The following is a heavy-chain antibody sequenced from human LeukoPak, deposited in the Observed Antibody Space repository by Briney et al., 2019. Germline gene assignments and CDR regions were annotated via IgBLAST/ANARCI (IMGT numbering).Heavy chain of an antibody. D-gene: IGHD3-22*01. CDR3: ARDLDDSSGSYSDY. Sequence: GGSLRLSCAVSGFTFSNFAMHWVRQPPGKGLEWVAVTSYDGGNEYYAEAVEGRFTITRDNSKNTLYLQMNSLRGEDTAVYYCARDLDDSSGSYSDYWGQGTLVTVPS. J-gene: IGHJ4*02. CDR2: TSYDGGNE. CDR1: GFTFSNFA. V-gene: IGHV3-30*03.